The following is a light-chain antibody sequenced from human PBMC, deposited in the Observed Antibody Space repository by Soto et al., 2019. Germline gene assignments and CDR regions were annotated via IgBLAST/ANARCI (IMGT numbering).Light chain of an antibody. Sequence: EIVLTQSPGTLSLSPGERATLSCRASQSVSSNYLAWYQRKPGQAPRLLIYGASSRATGIPNRFSGSGSGTDFTLTTTTLDPEDFAVYYCKQYGISPPTFGQGPKVEIK. CDR2: GAS. CDR3: KQYGISPPT. CDR1: QSVSSNY. J-gene: IGKJ1*01. V-gene: IGKV3-20*01.